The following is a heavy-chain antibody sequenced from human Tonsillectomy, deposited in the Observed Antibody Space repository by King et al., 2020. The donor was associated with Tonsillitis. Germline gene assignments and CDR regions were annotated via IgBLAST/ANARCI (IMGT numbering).Heavy chain of an antibody. D-gene: IGHD3-10*01. V-gene: IGHV1-18*01. CDR1: GYTFTTYG. CDR3: ARAPAGYYGSGNYYADY. Sequence: QLVQSGAEVKKPGASVEVSCKASGYTFTTYGISWVRQAPGQGLEWMGWISPYNGNTNYAQKFQGRVTMTTETSTSTAYLELRSLISDDTAVYYCARAPAGYYGSGNYYADYWGQGTLVTVSS. J-gene: IGHJ4*02. CDR2: ISPYNGNT.